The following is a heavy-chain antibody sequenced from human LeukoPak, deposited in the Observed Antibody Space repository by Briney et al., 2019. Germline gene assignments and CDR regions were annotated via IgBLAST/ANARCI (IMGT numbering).Heavy chain of an antibody. Sequence: GGSLRLSCAASGFTFSSYGMHWVRQAPGKGLEWVAVIWYDGSNKYYADSVKGRFTISRDNSKNTLYLQMNSLRAEDTAVYYCARDRLVVVPAAHDAFDIWGQGTMVTVSS. J-gene: IGHJ3*02. CDR2: IWYDGSNK. V-gene: IGHV3-33*01. CDR1: GFTFSSYG. D-gene: IGHD2-2*01. CDR3: ARDRLVVVPAAHDAFDI.